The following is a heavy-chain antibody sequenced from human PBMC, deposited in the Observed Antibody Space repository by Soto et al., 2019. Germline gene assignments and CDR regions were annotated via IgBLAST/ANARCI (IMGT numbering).Heavy chain of an antibody. Sequence: GGSLRLSCAASGFSFSSYAMSWVCQAPGKGLEWVSAISGSGGSTYYADSVKGRFTISRDNSKNTLYLQMNSLRAVDTAVYYCAKSGGYGSGSYTWFDPWGRGT. J-gene: IGHJ5*02. CDR2: ISGSGGST. CDR1: GFSFSSYA. D-gene: IGHD3-10*01. V-gene: IGHV3-23*01. CDR3: AKSGGYGSGSYTWFDP.